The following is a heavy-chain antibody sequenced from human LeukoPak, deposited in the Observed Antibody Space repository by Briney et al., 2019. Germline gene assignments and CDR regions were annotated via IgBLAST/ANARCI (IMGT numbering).Heavy chain of an antibody. J-gene: IGHJ5*02. CDR1: GYSFASYW. V-gene: IGHV5-51*01. D-gene: IGHD2-21*01. CDR3: ARHGDAGGDGFDP. Sequence: GASLKISCKVSGYSFASYWIGWVRQMPGKGLEWMGIIYPGESDTRYSPSFQGQVTISADKSISTAYLQWSSLKASDSAMYYCARHGDAGGDGFDPWGQGTLVSVSS. CDR2: IYPGESDT.